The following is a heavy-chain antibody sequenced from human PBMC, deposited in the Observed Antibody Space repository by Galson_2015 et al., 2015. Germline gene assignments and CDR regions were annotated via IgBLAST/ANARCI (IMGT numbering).Heavy chain of an antibody. CDR2: ISSSSSTI. CDR1: GFTSSSYS. J-gene: IGHJ6*02. D-gene: IGHD2-2*01. V-gene: IGHV3-48*02. Sequence: SLRLSCAASGFTSSSYSMNWVRQAPGKGLEWVSYISSSSSTIYYADSVKGRFTISRDNAKNSLYLQMNSLRDEDTAVYYCARDVIVVVPAAKHYGMDVWGQGTTVTVSS. CDR3: ARDVIVVVPAAKHYGMDV.